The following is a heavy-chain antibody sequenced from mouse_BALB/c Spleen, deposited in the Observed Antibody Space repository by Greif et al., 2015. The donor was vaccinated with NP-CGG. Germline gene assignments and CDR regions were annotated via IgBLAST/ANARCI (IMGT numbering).Heavy chain of an antibody. D-gene: IGHD1-2*01. CDR3: ARRVITTATGGAMDY. Sequence: EVQLVESGGGLVQPGGSLKLSCATSGFTFSDYYMYWVRQTPEKRLEWVAYISNGGGSTYYPDTVKGRFTISRDNAKNTLYLQMSRLKSEDTAMYYCARRVITTATGGAMDYWGQGTSVTVSS. J-gene: IGHJ4*01. CDR1: GFTFSDYY. V-gene: IGHV5-12*02. CDR2: ISNGGGST.